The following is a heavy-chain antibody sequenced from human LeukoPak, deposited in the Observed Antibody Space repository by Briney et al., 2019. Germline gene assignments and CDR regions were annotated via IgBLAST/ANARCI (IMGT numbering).Heavy chain of an antibody. V-gene: IGHV4-39*01. CDR3: ARRPGAAPRSGLYYFDY. Sequence: PSETLSLTCTVSGGSISSSSYYWGWIRQPPGKGLEWIGSIYYSGSTYYNPSLKSRVTISVDTSKYQFSLKLSSVTAADTAVYYCARRPGAAPRSGLYYFDYWGQGTLVTVSS. D-gene: IGHD7-27*01. CDR1: GGSISSSSYY. J-gene: IGHJ4*02. CDR2: IYYSGST.